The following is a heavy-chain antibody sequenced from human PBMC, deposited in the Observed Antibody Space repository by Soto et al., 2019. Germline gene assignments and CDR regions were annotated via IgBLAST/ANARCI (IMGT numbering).Heavy chain of an antibody. CDR1: GGSISSYY. Sequence: WETLSLTCTLSGGSISSYYWSWIRQPAGPGLEWIGRIYTSGSTNYNPPLKSRVTMSVDTSKNQFSLKPSSVTGADTAVYYCAIQPTSTSCPTVTHSYGIDVWGQGTTVTVS. V-gene: IGHV4-4*07. D-gene: IGHD4-4*01. J-gene: IGHJ6*02. CDR3: AIQPTSTSCPTVTHSYGIDV. CDR2: IYTSGST.